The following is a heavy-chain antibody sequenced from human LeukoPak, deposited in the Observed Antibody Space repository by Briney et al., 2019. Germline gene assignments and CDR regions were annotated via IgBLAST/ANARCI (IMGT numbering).Heavy chain of an antibody. J-gene: IGHJ4*01. CDR1: GYTFTSYD. CDR3: SRASVYSGGWYSNY. D-gene: IGHD6-19*01. Sequence: ASVKVSCTASGYTFTSYDINWVRQAPGQGLEWMGWMNPNSGNTGYAQRFQGRITMTRNTSINTAYLELSSLTSDDTAIYYCSRASVYSGGWYSNYGGQGARVTVSS. CDR2: MNPNSGNT. V-gene: IGHV1-8*01.